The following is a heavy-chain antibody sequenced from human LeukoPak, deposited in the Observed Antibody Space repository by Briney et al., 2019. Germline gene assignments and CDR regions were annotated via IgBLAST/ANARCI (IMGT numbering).Heavy chain of an antibody. CDR3: ARLGVAGDPSSAEYFQH. CDR1: GYTFTSYA. V-gene: IGHV1-18*01. J-gene: IGHJ1*01. CDR2: ISLSNPKT. D-gene: IGHD6-19*01. Sequence: ASVKVSCKASGYTFTSYAISWVRQAPGQGLDWMGWISLSNPKTSYAQKFQSRVTMTTDTSTSTAYMELRSLRSDDTAVYYCARLGVAGDPSSAEYFQHWGQGTLLTVSS.